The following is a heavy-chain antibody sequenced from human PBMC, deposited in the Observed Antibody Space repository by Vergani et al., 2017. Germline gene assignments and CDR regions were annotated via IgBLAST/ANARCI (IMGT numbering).Heavy chain of an antibody. D-gene: IGHD5-24*01. Sequence: QVQLVASGGGLVKPGGSLRLSCAASGFSFSDHYMTWIRQAPGKGLEWVSYISNSGNTIEYADSVKGRFSISRDNAKNSLFLQMDSLRAEDTAVYYCARDHRDYNNYPGTFDIWGQGSMVTVSS. V-gene: IGHV3-11*01. CDR3: ARDHRDYNNYPGTFDI. J-gene: IGHJ3*02. CDR1: GFSFSDHY. CDR2: ISNSGNTI.